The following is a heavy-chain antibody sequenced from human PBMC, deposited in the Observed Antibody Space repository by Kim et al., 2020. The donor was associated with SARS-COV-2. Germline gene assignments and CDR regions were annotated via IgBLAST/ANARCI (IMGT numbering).Heavy chain of an antibody. CDR3: TTGPSIAARPYYYYYGMNV. Sequence: GGSLRLSCAASGFTFSNAWMSWVRQAPGKGLEWVGRIKSNTDGGTTDYAAPVKGRFTISRDDSKNTLYLQMNSLKTEDTAVYYCTTGPSIAARPYYYYYGMNVWGQGTTVTVSS. CDR2: IKSNTDGGTT. CDR1: GFTFSNAW. D-gene: IGHD6-6*01. V-gene: IGHV3-15*01. J-gene: IGHJ6*02.